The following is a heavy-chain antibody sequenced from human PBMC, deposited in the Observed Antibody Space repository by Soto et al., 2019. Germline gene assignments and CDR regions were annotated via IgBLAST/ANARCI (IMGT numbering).Heavy chain of an antibody. CDR2: INSDGSST. V-gene: IGHV3-74*01. CDR3: VRGQYYYDSSGYYYFDY. J-gene: IGHJ4*02. CDR1: GFTFSSYW. Sequence: PGGSLSLSCAASGFTFSSYWMHWVRQAPGKGLVWVSRINSDGSSTSYADSVKGRFTISRDNAKNTLYLQMNSLRAEDTAVYYCVRGQYYYDSSGYYYFDYWGQGTLVTVSS. D-gene: IGHD3-22*01.